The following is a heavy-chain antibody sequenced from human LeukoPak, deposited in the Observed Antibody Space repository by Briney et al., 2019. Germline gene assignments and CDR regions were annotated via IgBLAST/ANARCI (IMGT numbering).Heavy chain of an antibody. CDR2: ISSSSSYI. Sequence: GGSLRLSCAASGFTFSSYSMNWVRQAPGKGLEWVSSISSSSSYIYYADSVKGRFTISRDNAKNSLYLQMNSLRDDDMALYYCARGNSGSYSQDWFDPWGQGTLVTVSS. J-gene: IGHJ5*02. CDR1: GFTFSSYS. D-gene: IGHD1-26*01. V-gene: IGHV3-21*04. CDR3: ARGNSGSYSQDWFDP.